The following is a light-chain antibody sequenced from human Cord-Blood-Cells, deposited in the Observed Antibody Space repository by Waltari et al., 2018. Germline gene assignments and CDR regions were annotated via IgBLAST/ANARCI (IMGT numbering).Light chain of an antibody. Sequence: QSALTQPPSASGPPGQSVTISCTGTSSDDGGYNHVSWYHPHPGKAPNLVIYGVNKRPSGVPDRFSGSKSGNTASLPVSRLQAEDEADYYCSSYAGSNNLVFGGGTKLPVL. J-gene: IGLJ3*02. CDR3: SSYAGSNNLV. CDR2: GVN. V-gene: IGLV2-8*01. CDR1: SSDDGGYNH.